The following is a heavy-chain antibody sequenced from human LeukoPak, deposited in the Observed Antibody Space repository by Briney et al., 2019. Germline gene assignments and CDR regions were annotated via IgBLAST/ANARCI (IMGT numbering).Heavy chain of an antibody. Sequence: ASVKVSCNVSGNTFTSHYMHWVRQAPGQGLEWMGIIKPTDGRTTYAQKFQGRLTMTRDTSTNTVYMELSSLRFEDTAVYYCVSYNTDRNWFAPGAQGTRATV. CDR1: GNTFTSHY. V-gene: IGHV1-46*01. CDR2: IKPTDGRT. CDR3: VSYNTDRNWFAP. D-gene: IGHD1-14*01. J-gene: IGHJ5*02.